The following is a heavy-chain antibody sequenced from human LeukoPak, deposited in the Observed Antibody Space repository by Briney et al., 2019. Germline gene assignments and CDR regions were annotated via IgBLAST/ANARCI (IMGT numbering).Heavy chain of an antibody. J-gene: IGHJ5*02. Sequence: VASVTVSCKASGYTFTSYGISWVRQAPGQGLEWMGWISAYNGNTNYAQKLQGRVTMTTDTSTSTAYMELRSLRSDDTAVYYCASDEVGATEWFDPWGQGTLVTVSS. V-gene: IGHV1-18*01. D-gene: IGHD1-26*01. CDR3: ASDEVGATEWFDP. CDR2: ISAYNGNT. CDR1: GYTFTSYG.